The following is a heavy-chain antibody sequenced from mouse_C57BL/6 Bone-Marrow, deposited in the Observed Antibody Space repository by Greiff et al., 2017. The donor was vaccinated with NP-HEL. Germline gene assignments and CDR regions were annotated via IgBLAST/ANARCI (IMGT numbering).Heavy chain of an antibody. Sequence: QVQLKESGPGLVQPSQSLSITCTVSGFSLTSYGVHWVRQSPGKGLEWLGVIWSGGSTDYNAAFISRLSISKDNSNSQVFFKMNSLQADDTAIYYCARTQSPYYYGSSGWYFDVWGTGTTVTVSS. CDR3: ARTQSPYYYGSSGWYFDV. D-gene: IGHD1-1*01. CDR1: GFSLTSYG. V-gene: IGHV2-2*01. CDR2: IWSGGST. J-gene: IGHJ1*03.